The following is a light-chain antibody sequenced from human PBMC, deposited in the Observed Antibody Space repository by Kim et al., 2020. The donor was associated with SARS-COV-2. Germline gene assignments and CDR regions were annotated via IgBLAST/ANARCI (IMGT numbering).Light chain of an antibody. J-gene: IGLJ2*01. CDR2: GKN. Sequence: VALGQTVRITSQGDSLRSNYATWYQQKPGQAPIVVIYGKNNRPSGIPDRFSGSSSGNTASLTITGTQAGDEADYYCNSRDSNDNVVFGGGTQLTVL. V-gene: IGLV3-19*01. CDR3: NSRDSNDNVV. CDR1: SLRSNY.